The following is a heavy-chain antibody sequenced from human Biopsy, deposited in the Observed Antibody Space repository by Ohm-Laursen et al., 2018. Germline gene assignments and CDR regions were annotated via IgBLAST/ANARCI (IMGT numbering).Heavy chain of an antibody. V-gene: IGHV1-18*01. CDR1: GYTFINYG. D-gene: IGHD2-2*01. CDR3: ARDYQPTIITIHYYYYCMDV. Sequence: ASVKVSCKASGYTFINYGFSWVRQAPGQGLEWMGWINPYNGDTNYAQKLQGRVTMTTDTSTSTAYMELRSLRSDDTAVYYCARDYQPTIITIHYYYYCMDVWGQGTTVTVSS. J-gene: IGHJ6*02. CDR2: INPYNGDT.